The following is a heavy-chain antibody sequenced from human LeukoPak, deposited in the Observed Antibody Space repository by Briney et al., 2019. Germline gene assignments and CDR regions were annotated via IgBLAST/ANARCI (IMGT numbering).Heavy chain of an antibody. D-gene: IGHD3-10*01. CDR1: GFTFSSYW. CDR2: INSDGSST. J-gene: IGHJ4*02. V-gene: IGHV3-74*01. CDR3: ARGRGSGSYYFDY. Sequence: PGGSLRLSCAASGFTFSSYWMHWVRPAPGKGLVWVSRINSDGSSTSYADSVKGRFTISRDNVKNTLYLQMNSLRAEDTAVYYCARGRGSGSYYFDYWGQGTLVTVSS.